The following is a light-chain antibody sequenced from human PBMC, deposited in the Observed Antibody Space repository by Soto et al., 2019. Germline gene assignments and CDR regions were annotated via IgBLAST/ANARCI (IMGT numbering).Light chain of an antibody. V-gene: IGKV1-9*01. Sequence: DIQLTQSPSFLSASVGDRVTITCRASQGISSYLAWYQQKPGKAPKLLIYAASTLKSGVPSMFSCRGSWTEFTLTISSLQPEDFATYYCQHLNSYPPTFGGGTKVETK. CDR3: QHLNSYPPT. CDR2: AAS. CDR1: QGISSY. J-gene: IGKJ4*01.